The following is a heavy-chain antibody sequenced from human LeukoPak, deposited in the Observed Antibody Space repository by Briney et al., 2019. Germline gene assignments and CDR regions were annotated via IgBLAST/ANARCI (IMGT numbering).Heavy chain of an antibody. CDR1: GFTFNSYS. V-gene: IGHV3-21*06. Sequence: PGGSLRLSCAPSGFTFNSYSMNWARQAPGKGLEWVSSIDSSGGYMFYADSVKGRFIISRDNAKDSLYLQMNSLSADDTAVYYCLRGDRRDYWGRGTLVTVSS. CDR2: IDSSGGYM. J-gene: IGHJ4*02. CDR3: LRGDRRDY.